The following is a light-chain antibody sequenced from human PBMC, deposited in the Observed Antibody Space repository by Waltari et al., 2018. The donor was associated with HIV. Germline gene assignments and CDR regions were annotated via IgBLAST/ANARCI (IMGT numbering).Light chain of an antibody. CDR2: DVV. CDR1: SSHVCGYNY. CDR3: SSYAGDYNLV. J-gene: IGLJ3*02. Sequence: QSALTQPPSASGSPGQSVTISCSGTSSHVCGYNYISWYQRHTGNAPKRLIYDVVKSPSGVPDRFFGSKSGNTASRTVSGLQAEDEADYFCSSYAGDYNLVFGGGTKLPVL. V-gene: IGLV2-8*01.